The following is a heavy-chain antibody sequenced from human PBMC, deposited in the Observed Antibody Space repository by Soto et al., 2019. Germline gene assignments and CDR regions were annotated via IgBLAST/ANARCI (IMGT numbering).Heavy chain of an antibody. V-gene: IGHV4-30-4*01. CDR1: GGSISSSNW. Sequence: QVQLQESGPGLVKPSGTLSLTCAVSGGSISSSNWWSWIRQPPGKGLEWIGYIYYSGSTYYNPSLKSRVTISVDTSKNQFSLKLSSVTAADTAVYYCARVHGDYVTWFDPWGQGTLVTVSS. D-gene: IGHD4-17*01. CDR3: ARVHGDYVTWFDP. CDR2: IYYSGST. J-gene: IGHJ5*02.